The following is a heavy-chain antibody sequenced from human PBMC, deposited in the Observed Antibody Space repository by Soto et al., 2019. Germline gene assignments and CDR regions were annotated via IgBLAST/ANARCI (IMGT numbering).Heavy chain of an antibody. CDR1: GDSVSSNSAA. J-gene: IGHJ6*02. V-gene: IGHV6-1*01. Sequence: QVQLQQSGPGLVKPSQTLSLTCAVSGDSVSSNSAAWNWIRQSPSRGLEWLGRTYYRSKWYNDYAVSVKSRLSINPNTSKNQFTLQLNSVTPEDTAVYYCARVVSSDPYYYHGMDVWGQGTTVTVSS. CDR3: ARVVSSDPYYYHGMDV. D-gene: IGHD1-20*01. CDR2: TYYRSKWYN.